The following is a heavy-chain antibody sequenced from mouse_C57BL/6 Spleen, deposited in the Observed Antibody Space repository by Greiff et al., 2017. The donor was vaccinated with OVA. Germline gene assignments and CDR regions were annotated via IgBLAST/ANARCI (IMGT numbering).Heavy chain of an antibody. J-gene: IGHJ4*01. CDR1: GYTFPSSG. CDR3: ARKRDSSGYYAMDY. Sequence: QVQLQQSGAELARPGASVKLSCKASGYTFPSSGISWVKQRPGQGLEWIGEIYPRSGNTYYNEKFKGKATLTADKSSSSAYMELRNLTSEDSAVYFCARKRDSSGYYAMDYGGQGTSVTGSS. CDR2: IYPRSGNT. D-gene: IGHD3-2*02. V-gene: IGHV1-81*01.